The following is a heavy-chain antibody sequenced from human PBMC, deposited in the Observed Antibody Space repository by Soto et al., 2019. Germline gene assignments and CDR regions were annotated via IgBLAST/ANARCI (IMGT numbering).Heavy chain of an antibody. V-gene: IGHV3-21*01. CDR2: ISSSSSYI. J-gene: IGHJ4*02. CDR3: AREDILTGYYPNVRDY. Sequence: GGSLRLSCAASGFTFSSYSMNWVRQAPGKGLEWVSSISSSSSYIYYADSVKGRFTISRDNAKNSLYLQMNSLRAEDTAVYYCAREDILTGYYPNVRDYWGQGTLVTVSS. D-gene: IGHD3-9*01. CDR1: GFTFSSYS.